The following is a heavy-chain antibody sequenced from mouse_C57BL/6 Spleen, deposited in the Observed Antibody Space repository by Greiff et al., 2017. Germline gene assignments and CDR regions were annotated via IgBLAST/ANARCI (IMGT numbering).Heavy chain of an antibody. V-gene: IGHV5-17*01. CDR2: ISSGSSTI. Sequence: EVQRVESGGGLVKPGGSLKLSCAASGFTFSDYGMHWVRQAPEKGLEWVAYISSGSSTIYYADTVKGRFTISRDNAKNTLFLQMTSLRSEDTAVYYCARADGSSQFAYWGQGTLVTVSA. CDR3: ARADGSSQFAY. CDR1: GFTFSDYG. J-gene: IGHJ3*01. D-gene: IGHD1-1*01.